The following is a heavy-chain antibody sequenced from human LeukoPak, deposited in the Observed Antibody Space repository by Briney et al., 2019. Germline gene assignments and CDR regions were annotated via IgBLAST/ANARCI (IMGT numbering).Heavy chain of an antibody. Sequence: SVKVSCKASGYTFTSYGISWVRQAPGQGLEWMGRIIPILGIANYAQKFQGRVTITADKSTSTAYMELSSLRSEDTAVYYCARTGRYYYYYGMDVWGQGTTVTVSS. CDR3: ARTGRYYYYYGMDV. V-gene: IGHV1-69*04. D-gene: IGHD1-1*01. CDR1: GYTFTSYG. CDR2: IIPILGIA. J-gene: IGHJ6*02.